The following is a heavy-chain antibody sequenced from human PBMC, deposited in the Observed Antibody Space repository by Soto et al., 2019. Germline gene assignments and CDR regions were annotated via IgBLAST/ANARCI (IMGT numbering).Heavy chain of an antibody. CDR2: IYYSGTT. J-gene: IGHJ4*02. CDR3: ARHRGYYDILTGYYTELNFDY. CDR1: GGSISSSSYY. Sequence: KTSETLSLTCTVSGGSISSSSYYWGWIRQPPGKGLEWIGSIYYSGTTYNNPPLKSRVTISVDTSKNQFSLKLSSVTAADTAVYYCARHRGYYDILTGYYTELNFDYWGQGTLVTVS. D-gene: IGHD3-9*01. V-gene: IGHV4-39*01.